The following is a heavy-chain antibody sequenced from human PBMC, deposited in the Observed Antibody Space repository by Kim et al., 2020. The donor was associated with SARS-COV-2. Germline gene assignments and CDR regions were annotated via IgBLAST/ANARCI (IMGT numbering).Heavy chain of an antibody. V-gene: IGHV4-59*01. CDR2: IYYSGST. Sequence: SETLSLTCTVSGGSISSYYWSWIRQPPGKGLEWIGYIYYSGSTNYNPSLKSRVTISVDTSKNQFSLKLSSVTAADTAVYYCARDHREWLQSTANWYFDLWGRGNQVTVSS. CDR1: GGSISSYY. J-gene: IGHJ2*01. CDR3: ARDHREWLQSTANWYFDL. D-gene: IGHD3-3*01.